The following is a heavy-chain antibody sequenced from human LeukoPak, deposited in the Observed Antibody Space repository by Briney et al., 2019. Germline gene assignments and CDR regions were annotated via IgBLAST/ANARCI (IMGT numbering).Heavy chain of an antibody. CDR2: IYHSGST. V-gene: IGHV4-4*02. D-gene: IGHD6-13*01. CDR3: ARDRAYSSSWPYYYYGMDV. J-gene: IGHJ6*04. Sequence: PSETLSLTCTVSGGSISSSNWWSWVRQPPGKGLEWIGEIYHSGSTNYNPSLKSRVTISVDKSKNQFSLKLSSVTAADTAVYYCARDRAYSSSWPYYYYGMDVWGKGTTVTVSS. CDR1: GGSISSSNW.